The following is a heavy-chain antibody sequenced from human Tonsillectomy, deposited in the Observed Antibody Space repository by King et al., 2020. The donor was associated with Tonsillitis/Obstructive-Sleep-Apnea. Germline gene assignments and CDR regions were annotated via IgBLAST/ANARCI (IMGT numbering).Heavy chain of an antibody. Sequence: VQLVESGGGVVQPGGSLRLSCAASGFTFDDYAMHWVRQAPGKGLEWVSLISGDGGSTYYADSVKGRFTISRDNSKNSLYLQMNSLRTEDTALYYCAKAEGLYYYYSYYYMDVWGKGTTVTVSS. J-gene: IGHJ6*03. CDR3: AKAEGLYYYYSYYYMDV. CDR2: ISGDGGST. CDR1: GFTFDDYA. D-gene: IGHD2-2*02. V-gene: IGHV3-43*02.